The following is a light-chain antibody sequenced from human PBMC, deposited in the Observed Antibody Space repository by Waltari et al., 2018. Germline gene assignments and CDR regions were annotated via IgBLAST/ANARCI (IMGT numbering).Light chain of an antibody. Sequence: EIVLTQSPGTLSLSPGERVILSCRASQYITGGWMTWYQQKPGQAPRLLIYASSTRAPGVPDRFSGSGSGTDFTLTISRLEPEDSGVYYCQQYDGLVVPFGGGTKVEIK. J-gene: IGKJ4*01. CDR1: QYITGGW. CDR2: ASS. V-gene: IGKV3-20*01. CDR3: QQYDGLVVP.